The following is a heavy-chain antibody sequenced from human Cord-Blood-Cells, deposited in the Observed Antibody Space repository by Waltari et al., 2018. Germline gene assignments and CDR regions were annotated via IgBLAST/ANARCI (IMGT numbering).Heavy chain of an antibody. J-gene: IGHJ4*02. CDR2: IIPIFGTA. CDR3: ASLGGDYPYYFDY. CDR1: AGSFSSYA. V-gene: IGHV1-69*01. Sequence: QLQLVQSGAEVKKPGSPVRVSYKASAGSFSSYAISWVRQAPGQGLEWMGGIIPIFGTANYAQKFQGRVTITADESTSTAYMELSSLRSEDTAVYYCASLGGDYPYYFDYWGQGTLVTVSS. D-gene: IGHD4-17*01.